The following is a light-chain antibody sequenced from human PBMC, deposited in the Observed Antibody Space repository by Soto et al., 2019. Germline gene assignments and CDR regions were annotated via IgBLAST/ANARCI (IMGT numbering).Light chain of an antibody. CDR1: NSDIGSYSH. J-gene: IGLJ1*01. Sequence: QSVLTQPRSVSGSPGQSITISCTGTNSDIGSYSHVAWYQQYPGKTPKLIIYEVSYRPSGVSHRFSGSKSGITASLTISGLQAEDEADYYCISYTGSDTSYVFGTGTKVTVL. CDR3: ISYTGSDTSYV. V-gene: IGLV2-14*01. CDR2: EVS.